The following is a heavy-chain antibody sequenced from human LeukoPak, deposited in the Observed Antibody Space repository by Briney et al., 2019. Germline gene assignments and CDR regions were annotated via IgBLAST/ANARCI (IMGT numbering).Heavy chain of an antibody. Sequence: GGSLRLSCAASGFTFSNYWMHWVRQAPGKGLEWVSYISSSSSTIYYADSVKGRFTISRDNAKNSLYLQMNSLRAEDTAVYYCARDSSSWYYSFDYWGQGTLVTVSS. CDR3: ARDSSSWYYSFDY. CDR1: GFTFSNYW. J-gene: IGHJ4*02. V-gene: IGHV3-48*01. CDR2: ISSSSSTI. D-gene: IGHD6-13*01.